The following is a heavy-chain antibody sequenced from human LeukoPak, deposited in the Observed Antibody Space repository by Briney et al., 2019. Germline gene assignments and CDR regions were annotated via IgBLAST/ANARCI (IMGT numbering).Heavy chain of an antibody. D-gene: IGHD1-14*01. J-gene: IGHJ4*01. CDR2: INYSGDT. CDR1: GGSFSQYY. V-gene: IGHV4-34*01. CDR3: ARHAPVEPPIRAFDF. Sequence: PSETLSLTCAVDGGSFSQYYWSWMRQPPGKGLEWIGEINYSGDTNYNPSLKSRLTLSVDTSKNQFSLRLSSVTAADTATYYCARHAPVEPPIRAFDFWGHGNLVVV.